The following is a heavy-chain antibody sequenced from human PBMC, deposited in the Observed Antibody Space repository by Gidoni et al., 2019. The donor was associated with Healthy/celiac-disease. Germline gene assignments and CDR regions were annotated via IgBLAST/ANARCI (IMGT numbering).Heavy chain of an antibody. CDR1: GGTFSSYA. CDR3: ARYARDNAFDI. V-gene: IGHV1-69*04. J-gene: IGHJ3*02. D-gene: IGHD2-2*01. Sequence: QVQLVQSGAEVKKPGSSVKVSCKASGGTFSSYAISWVRQAPGQGLEWMGRIIPILGIANYAQKFQGRVTITAGKSTSTAYMELSSLRSEDTAVYYCARYARDNAFDIWGQGTMVTVSS. CDR2: IIPILGIA.